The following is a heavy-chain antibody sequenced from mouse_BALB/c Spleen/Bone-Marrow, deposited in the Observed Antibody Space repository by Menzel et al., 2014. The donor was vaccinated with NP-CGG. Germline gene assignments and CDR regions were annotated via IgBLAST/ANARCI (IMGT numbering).Heavy chain of an antibody. CDR2: IRSKSNNYAT. D-gene: IGHD2-4*01. J-gene: IGHJ3*01. Sequence: EVQLVESGGGLVQPKGSLKLSCAASGFTFNTYAMNWVRQAPGKGLEWVARIRSKSNNYATYYADSVKDRFTISRDDSQSMLYLQMNNLKTEDTAMYYCVRQSYDYAGFAYWGQGTLVTVSA. V-gene: IGHV10-1*02. CDR3: VRQSYDYAGFAY. CDR1: GFTFNTYA.